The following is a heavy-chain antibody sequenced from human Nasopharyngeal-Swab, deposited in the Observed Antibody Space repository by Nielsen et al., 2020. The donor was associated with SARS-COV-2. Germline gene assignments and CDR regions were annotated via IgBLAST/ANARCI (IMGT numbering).Heavy chain of an antibody. D-gene: IGHD4-23*01. J-gene: IGHJ6*02. V-gene: IGHV4-39*01. CDR3: ARGDAYGGNLYYGMDV. CDR2: IYYSGST. Sequence: WIRQPPGKGLEWIGSIYYSGSTFYNPSLKSRVTMSVDTSNHQFSLRLNSVTAADTAVYYCARGDAYGGNLYYGMDVWGQGTTVTVSS.